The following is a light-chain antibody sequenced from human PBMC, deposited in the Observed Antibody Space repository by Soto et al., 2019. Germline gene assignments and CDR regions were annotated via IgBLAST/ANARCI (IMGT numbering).Light chain of an antibody. CDR3: SSYTSSSIWV. CDR1: ISDVGGYNY. CDR2: DVS. Sequence: QSALTQPASVSGSPGQSITISCTGTISDVGGYNYVSWYQQHPGKAPKLMIYDVSNRPSGVSNRFSGSKSGNTASLTISGLQAEDEADYYCSSYTSSSIWVFGGGTKLTVL. J-gene: IGLJ3*02. V-gene: IGLV2-14*01.